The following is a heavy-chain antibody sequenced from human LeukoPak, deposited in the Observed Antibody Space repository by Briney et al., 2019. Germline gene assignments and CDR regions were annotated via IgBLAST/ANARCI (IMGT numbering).Heavy chain of an antibody. D-gene: IGHD2-21*02. CDR1: GFTFSSYS. J-gene: IGHJ4*02. CDR2: INAGGRT. V-gene: IGHV3-23*01. Sequence: GGSLRLSCAASGFTFSSYSMSWVRQAPGKGLEWVSLINAGGRTYYADSVKGRFTISRDNSKNMMFLQMNSLRADDTAVFYCAREPPQCGADCFSLLDYWGQGTLVTVSS. CDR3: AREPPQCGADCFSLLDY.